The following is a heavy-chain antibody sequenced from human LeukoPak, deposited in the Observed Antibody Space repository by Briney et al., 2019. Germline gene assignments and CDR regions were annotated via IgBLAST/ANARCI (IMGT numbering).Heavy chain of an antibody. V-gene: IGHV3-7*01. Sequence: GGSLRLSCAASGFTFSSYWMSWVRQAPGKGLEWVANIKQSGSEKYYVDSVKGRFTISRDNAKNSLYLQMNSLRAEDTAVYYCARDKYSSSWYEVQGDWFDPWGQGTLVTVSS. J-gene: IGHJ5*02. D-gene: IGHD6-13*01. CDR1: GFTFSSYW. CDR3: ARDKYSSSWYEVQGDWFDP. CDR2: IKQSGSEK.